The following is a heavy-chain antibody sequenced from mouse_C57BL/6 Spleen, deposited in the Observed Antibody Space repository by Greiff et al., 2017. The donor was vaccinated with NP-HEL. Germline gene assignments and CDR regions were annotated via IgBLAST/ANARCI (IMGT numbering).Heavy chain of an antibody. CDR3: ARGDGYYVGFAY. J-gene: IGHJ3*01. Sequence: EVKLQESGPGLVKPSQSLSLSCSVTGYSITSGYYWNWIRQLPGNKLEWMGYLRYDGSTNYNPSLKNRISITRDTSNNQFFLKLNSVTTEDTATYYCARGDGYYVGFAYWGQGTLVTVSA. V-gene: IGHV3-6*01. CDR1: GYSITSGYY. D-gene: IGHD2-3*01. CDR2: LRYDGST.